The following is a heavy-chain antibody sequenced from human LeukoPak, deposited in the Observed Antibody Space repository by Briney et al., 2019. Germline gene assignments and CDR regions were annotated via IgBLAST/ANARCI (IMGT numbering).Heavy chain of an antibody. CDR2: ISGSGGST. CDR1: GFTFSSYA. D-gene: IGHD3-22*01. CDR3: AFTYYYDSSGYYPLYYFDY. J-gene: IGHJ4*02. V-gene: IGHV3-23*01. Sequence: GGSLRLSCAASGFTFSSYAMSWVRQTPGKGLEWVSAISGSGGSTYYADSVKGRFTISRDNAKNSLYLQMNSLRAEDTAVYYCAFTYYYDSSGYYPLYYFDYWGQGTLVTVSS.